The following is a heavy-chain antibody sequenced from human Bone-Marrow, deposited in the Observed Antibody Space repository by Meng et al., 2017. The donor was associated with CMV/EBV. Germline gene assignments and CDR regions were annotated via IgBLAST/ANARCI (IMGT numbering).Heavy chain of an antibody. CDR3: ARDRDGLDV. CDR1: RYIFSSFH. J-gene: IGHJ6*02. Sequence: ASVKVSCKASRYIFSSFHGNWVRQAPGQGLEWMGWITPNSGGTNYAQKFQGRVTMTRDTSISTAYMELNRLRSDDTAVYYCARDRDGLDVWGQGTTVTVSS. CDR2: ITPNSGGT. V-gene: IGHV1-2*02. D-gene: IGHD5-24*01.